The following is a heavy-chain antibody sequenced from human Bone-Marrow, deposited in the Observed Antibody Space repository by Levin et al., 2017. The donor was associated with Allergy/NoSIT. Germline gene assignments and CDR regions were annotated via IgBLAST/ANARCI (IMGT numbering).Heavy chain of an antibody. Sequence: GGSLRLSCKASGFTFTNYGFSWIRQAPGQGLDFVGRVSGSNGRTKYAQKFQGRVTMTADTSTSTVYMDLRSLRSDDTAVYFCSRDQLSTSSPSSDWGQGTLITVSS. CDR3: SRDQLSTSSPSSD. CDR1: GFTFTNYG. CDR2: VSGSNGRT. D-gene: IGHD2/OR15-2a*01. J-gene: IGHJ4*02. V-gene: IGHV1-18*04.